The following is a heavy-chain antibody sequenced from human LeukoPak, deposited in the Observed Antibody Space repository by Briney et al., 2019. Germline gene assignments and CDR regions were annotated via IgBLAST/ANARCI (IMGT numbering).Heavy chain of an antibody. CDR1: GGSISTYY. D-gene: IGHD2-21*02. V-gene: IGHV4-59*12. Sequence: SETLSLTCTVSGGSISTYYWSWIRQPPGKGLEWIGYIDYSGSTNYNPSLKSRVTISVDTSKNQFSLKLSSVTAADTAVYYCARDLAYCGGDCPGIIDYWGQGTLVTVSS. CDR2: IDYSGST. J-gene: IGHJ4*02. CDR3: ARDLAYCGGDCPGIIDY.